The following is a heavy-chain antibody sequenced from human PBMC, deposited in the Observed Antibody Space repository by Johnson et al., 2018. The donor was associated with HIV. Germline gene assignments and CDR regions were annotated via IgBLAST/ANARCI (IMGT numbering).Heavy chain of an antibody. CDR3: ARGGWELPGREAFDF. D-gene: IGHD1-26*01. CDR1: GFTFNRYA. CDR2: IGTLGDT. J-gene: IGHJ3*01. V-gene: IGHV3-13*01. Sequence: VQLVESGGGVVQPGRSLRLSCAASGFTFNRYAMHWVRQPTGKGLEWVSAIGTLGDTYYPDSVKGRFPISRDNTKNTLYRQMNSLRAEDTAVYYCARGGWELPGREAFDFWGQGTMVTVSS.